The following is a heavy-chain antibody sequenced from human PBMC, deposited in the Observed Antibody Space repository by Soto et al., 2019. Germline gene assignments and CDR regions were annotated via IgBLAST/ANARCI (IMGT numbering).Heavy chain of an antibody. CDR1: GGSISSYY. V-gene: IGHV4-59*08. CDR3: ARQGFGPLHGLVDV. J-gene: IGHJ6*02. D-gene: IGHD3-10*01. Sequence: PSETLSLTCTVSGGSISSYYWSWFRQSPGKRMEWIGYVHHSWGSSYNPSLQSRVAISLDTSKSQFSLKVTPVTATDTAVYYCARQGFGPLHGLVDVWGQGTTVTVSS. CDR2: VHHSWGS.